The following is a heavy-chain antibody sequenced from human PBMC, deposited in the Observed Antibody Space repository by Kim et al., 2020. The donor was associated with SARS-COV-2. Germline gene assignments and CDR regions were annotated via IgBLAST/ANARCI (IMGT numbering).Heavy chain of an antibody. Sequence: GGSLRLSCEASGFTFRNYGMYWVRQAPGKGPEWVAVIWSDGGKKYYADSVKGRFTISRDNSKNMVYLEMSSLRAEDTAVYYCARWGKGECRNGVCCLDYWGQGTLVTVSS. D-gene: IGHD2-8*01. CDR3: ARWGKGECRNGVCCLDY. CDR2: IWSDGGKK. CDR1: GFTFRNYG. J-gene: IGHJ4*02. V-gene: IGHV3-33*01.